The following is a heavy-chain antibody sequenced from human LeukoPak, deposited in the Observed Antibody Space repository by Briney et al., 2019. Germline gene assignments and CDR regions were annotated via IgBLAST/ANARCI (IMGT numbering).Heavy chain of an antibody. V-gene: IGHV4-31*02. Sequence: LRLSCAASGFTFSSYAMSWVRQAPGKGLEWIGYIYYSGTTYYNPSLQSRVTISVDTSKNQFSLKLSSVTAADTAVYYCATREAGGVYYFDYWGQGTLVTVSS. J-gene: IGHJ4*02. CDR1: GFTFSSYA. CDR2: IYYSGTT. CDR3: ATREAGGVYYFDY. D-gene: IGHD1-26*01.